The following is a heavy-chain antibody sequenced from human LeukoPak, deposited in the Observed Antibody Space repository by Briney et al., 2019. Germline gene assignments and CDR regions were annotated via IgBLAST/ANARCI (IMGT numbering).Heavy chain of an antibody. CDR2: IKEDGSEK. J-gene: IGHJ6*02. CDR1: TFTSSGHW. D-gene: IGHD2-8*01. Sequence: GGSLRLSCAASTFTSSGHWMSWVRQAPGKGLEWVANIKEDGSEKYYLDSVKGRFTISRDNAKNSLHLQINSLRVEDTAVYYCARNSFAELMLLGSAYGMDVWGQGTTVIVSS. V-gene: IGHV3-7*01. CDR3: ARNSFAELMLLGSAYGMDV.